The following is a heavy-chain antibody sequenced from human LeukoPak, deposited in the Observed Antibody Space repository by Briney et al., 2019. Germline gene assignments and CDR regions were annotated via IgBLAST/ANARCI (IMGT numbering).Heavy chain of an antibody. D-gene: IGHD5-18*01. CDR1: GYTFTGYY. Sequence: GASVKVSCKASGYTFTGYYMHWVRQAPGQGLEWMGRINPNSGGTNYAQKFQGRVTMTRDTSISTAYMELSRLRSDDTAVYYCAREYTAMAEYYFDYWGQGTLVTVSS. CDR3: AREYTAMAEYYFDY. J-gene: IGHJ4*02. V-gene: IGHV1-2*06. CDR2: INPNSGGT.